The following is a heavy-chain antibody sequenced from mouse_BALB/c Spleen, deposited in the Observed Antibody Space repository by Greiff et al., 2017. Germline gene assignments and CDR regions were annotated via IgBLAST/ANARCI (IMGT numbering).Heavy chain of an antibody. Sequence: EVQVVESGGGLVKPGGSLKLSCAASGFTFSSYTMSWVRQTPEKRLEWVATISSGGGNTYYPDSVKGRFTISRDNAKNNLYLQMSSLRSEDTALYYCARGYGNYFLDYWGQGTSVTVSS. D-gene: IGHD2-10*02. CDR1: GFTFSSYT. CDR2: ISSGGGNT. CDR3: ARGYGNYFLDY. J-gene: IGHJ4*01. V-gene: IGHV5-9*03.